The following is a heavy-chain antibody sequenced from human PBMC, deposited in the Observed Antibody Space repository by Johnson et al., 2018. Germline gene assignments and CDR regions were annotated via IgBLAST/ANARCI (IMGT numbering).Heavy chain of an antibody. CDR1: AYTFTSYE. V-gene: IGHV1-8*01. J-gene: IGHJ1*01. CDR3: ARGQRTVAGNGYPQH. CDR2: MNPNSGNT. Sequence: QVQLVQSGAEVKKPGASVKVSCKASAYTFTSYEINWVRQATGQGLEWMGWMNPNSGNTGYAQKFQGRITMTRDTSISTAYMELSGLRAEDTAVYYCARGQRTVAGNGYPQHCGQGTLVTVSS. D-gene: IGHD6-19*01.